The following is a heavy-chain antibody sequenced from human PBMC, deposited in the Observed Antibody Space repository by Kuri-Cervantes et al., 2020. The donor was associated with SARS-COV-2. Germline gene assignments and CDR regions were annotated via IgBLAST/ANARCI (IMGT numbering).Heavy chain of an antibody. Sequence: SVKVSCKASGGTFSSYAISWVRQAPGQGLEWMGGIIPIFGTANYAQKFQGRVTITTDESTSTAYMELSSPRSEDTAVYYCASTPTLDSSLSNYYYYMDVWGKGTTVTVSS. V-gene: IGHV1-69*05. D-gene: IGHD6-13*01. J-gene: IGHJ6*03. CDR3: ASTPTLDSSLSNYYYYMDV. CDR1: GGTFSSYA. CDR2: IIPIFGTA.